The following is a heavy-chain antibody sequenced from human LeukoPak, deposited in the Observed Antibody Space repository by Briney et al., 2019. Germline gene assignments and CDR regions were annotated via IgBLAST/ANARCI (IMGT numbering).Heavy chain of an antibody. CDR1: GFTLYNYG. CDR2: IWYDGSNQ. CDR3: ATIKLGSSWYYFNY. Sequence: GGSLRLSCATSGFTLYNYGMHWVRQAPGKGPEWVAIIWYDGSNQYYADSVKGRFTISRDNSKNTLYLQMNSLRAEDTAVYFCATIKLGSSWYYFNYWGQGTLVTVSS. V-gene: IGHV3-33*01. D-gene: IGHD6-13*01. J-gene: IGHJ4*02.